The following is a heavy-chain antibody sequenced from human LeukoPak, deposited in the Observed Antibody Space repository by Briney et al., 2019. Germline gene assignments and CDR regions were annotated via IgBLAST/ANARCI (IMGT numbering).Heavy chain of an antibody. J-gene: IGHJ5*01. CDR3: ARGYGSSWFYS. CDR2: ISDSGGTM. V-gene: IGHV3-48*04. CDR1: GFTFNITA. Sequence: GGSLRLSCAASGFTFNITAMTWVRQTPGKGLEWLSYISDSGGTMYYADSVEGRFTISRDNSKNSLYLHMNSLRVEDTAVYYCARGYGSSWFYSWGQGTLVTVSS. D-gene: IGHD6-13*01.